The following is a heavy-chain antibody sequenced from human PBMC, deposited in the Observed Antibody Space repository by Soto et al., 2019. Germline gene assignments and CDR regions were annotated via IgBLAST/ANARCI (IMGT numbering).Heavy chain of an antibody. CDR1: GFSFSSYS. V-gene: IGHV3-48*02. Sequence: EVQLVESGGGLVQPGGSLRLSCAASGFSFSSYSMNWVRQAPGKGLEWVSYISNSATTIYSADSVKGRFTISRDNAKNSLYLKMNSRRDDDTALYYGARGSLPGGGITPFDYWGHGTLVTVSS. CDR3: ARGSLPGGGITPFDY. J-gene: IGHJ4*01. D-gene: IGHD2-15*01. CDR2: ISNSATTI.